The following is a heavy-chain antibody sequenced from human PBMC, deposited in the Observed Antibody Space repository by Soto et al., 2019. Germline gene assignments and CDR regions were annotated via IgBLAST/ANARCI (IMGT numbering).Heavy chain of an antibody. CDR2: INHSGST. V-gene: IGHV4-34*01. Sequence: PETRCRTSPLHGGSDSGYYWTWIRQPPGTGLEWIGEINHSGSTNYNPSLKSRVTISVDTSKNQFSLKLTSVTAADTAVYYCARKGPEDWPLDYWGQGTLVTVSS. D-gene: IGHD3-9*01. CDR3: ARKGPEDWPLDY. CDR1: GGSDSGYY. J-gene: IGHJ4*02.